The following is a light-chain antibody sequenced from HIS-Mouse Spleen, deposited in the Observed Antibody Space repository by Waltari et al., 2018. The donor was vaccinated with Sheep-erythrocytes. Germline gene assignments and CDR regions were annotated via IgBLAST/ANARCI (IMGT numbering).Light chain of an antibody. V-gene: IGLV2-11*01. CDR3: CSYAGSYTCWV. CDR2: DVS. Sequence: QSALTQPRSVSGSPGQSATISCTGTSSDVGGYNYVSWYQQHPGKAPKLMIYDVSKRPSGVPDRFSGSKSGNTASLTISGLQAEDEADYYCCSYAGSYTCWVFGGGTKLTVL. CDR1: SSDVGGYNY. J-gene: IGLJ3*02.